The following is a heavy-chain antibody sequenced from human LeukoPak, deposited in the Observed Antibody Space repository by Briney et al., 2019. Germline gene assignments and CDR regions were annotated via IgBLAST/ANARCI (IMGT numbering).Heavy chain of an antibody. CDR3: ASTSGSYYLSSYYYYYMDV. CDR1: GGSISSYY. CDR2: IYTSGTT. V-gene: IGHV4-4*07. J-gene: IGHJ6*03. Sequence: SETLSLTCTVSGGSISSYYWSWIRQPAGKGLEWIGRIYTSGTTHYNPSLKSRVTMSVDTSKNQFSLKLSSVTAADTAVYYCASTSGSYYLSSYYYYYMDVWGKGTTVTVSS. D-gene: IGHD1-26*01.